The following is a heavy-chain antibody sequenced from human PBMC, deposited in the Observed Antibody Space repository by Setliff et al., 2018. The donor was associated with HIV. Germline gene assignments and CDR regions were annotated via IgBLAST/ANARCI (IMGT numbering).Heavy chain of an antibody. J-gene: IGHJ3*02. CDR2: IYYTGST. D-gene: IGHD3-10*01. Sequence: KPSETLSLTCTVSGGSVSNTTYYWGWIRQPPGKGLEWIGNIYYTGSTYYNPSLKSRVTVSVDTSKNQFSLKLTSVTVADTAVFYCARAGIKEDAFDIWGQGTMVTVS. CDR1: GGSVSNTTYY. V-gene: IGHV4-39*02. CDR3: ARAGIKEDAFDI.